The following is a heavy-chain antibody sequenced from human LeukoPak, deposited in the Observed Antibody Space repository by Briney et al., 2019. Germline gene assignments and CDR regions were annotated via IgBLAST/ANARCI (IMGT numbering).Heavy chain of an antibody. V-gene: IGHV4-31*03. Sequence: PSETLSLTCTVSGGSISSSSYYWGWIRQHPGKGLEWIGYIYYSGSTYYNPSLKSRVTISVDTSKNQFSLKLSSVTAADTAVYYCARWTDYYDSSGYFDYWGQGTLVTVSS. D-gene: IGHD3-22*01. CDR1: GGSISSSSYY. CDR2: IYYSGST. CDR3: ARWTDYYDSSGYFDY. J-gene: IGHJ4*02.